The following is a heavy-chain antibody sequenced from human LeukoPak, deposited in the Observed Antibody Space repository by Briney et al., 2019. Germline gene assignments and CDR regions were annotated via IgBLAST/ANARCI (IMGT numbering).Heavy chain of an antibody. D-gene: IGHD2-15*01. CDR1: GFTFSSYW. Sequence: GGSLRLSCAASGFTFSSYWMSWVRQAPGKGLEWVANIKQDGSEKYYVDSVKGRFTISRDNAKNSLYLQMNSLRAEDTAVYYCAKDIERGGYCPDYWGQGTLVTVSS. V-gene: IGHV3-7*01. J-gene: IGHJ4*02. CDR3: AKDIERGGYCPDY. CDR2: IKQDGSEK.